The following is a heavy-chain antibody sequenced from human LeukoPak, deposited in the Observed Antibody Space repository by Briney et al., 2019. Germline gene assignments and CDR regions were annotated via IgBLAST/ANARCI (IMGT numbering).Heavy chain of an antibody. Sequence: SETLSLTCAVYGGSFSGHYYSWIRQPPGEGLEWIGEINHSGDTNYNPSLKSRVTLSVDTSKNQFSLRLTSVTAADTAVYYCARQTGSGLFTLPGGQGTLVTVSS. V-gene: IGHV4-34*01. J-gene: IGHJ4*02. CDR2: INHSGDT. D-gene: IGHD3/OR15-3a*01. CDR3: ARQTGSGLFTLP. CDR1: GGSFSGHY.